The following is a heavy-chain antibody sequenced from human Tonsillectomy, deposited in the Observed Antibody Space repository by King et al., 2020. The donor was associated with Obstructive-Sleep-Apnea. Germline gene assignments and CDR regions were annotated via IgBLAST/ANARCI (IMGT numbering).Heavy chain of an antibody. J-gene: IGHJ4*02. Sequence: VQLQESGPGLVKPSQTLSLTCTVSGGSISSGGYYWSWIRQHPGKGLEWIGYIYYSGSTYYNPSLKRRVTISVDTSKNQFSLKLSSVTAADTAVYYCARDGRYGDYVGYFDYWGQGTLVTVSS. CDR3: ARDGRYGDYVGYFDY. CDR1: GGSISSGGYY. D-gene: IGHD4-17*01. CDR2: IYYSGST. V-gene: IGHV4-31*03.